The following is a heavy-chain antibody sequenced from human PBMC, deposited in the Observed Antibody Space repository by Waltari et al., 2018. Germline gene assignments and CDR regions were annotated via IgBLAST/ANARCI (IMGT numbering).Heavy chain of an antibody. CDR3: ARNLRGRDGYNSYAFDL. D-gene: IGHD5-12*01. CDR1: GGTFSSYS. J-gene: IGHJ3*01. V-gene: IGHV1-69*19. Sequence: QVQLVQSGAEVKKSGSSVKVSCMASGGTFSSYSISWVRRAPGKGLEWMGGRRPIFGTANDAQKFQGRVTISADDSANTVYMQLSSLRFEDTAVYYCARNLRGRDGYNSYAFDLWGHGTLVSVSS. CDR2: RRPIFGTA.